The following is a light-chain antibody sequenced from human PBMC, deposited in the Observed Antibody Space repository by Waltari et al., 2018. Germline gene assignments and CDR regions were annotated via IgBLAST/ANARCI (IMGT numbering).Light chain of an antibody. J-gene: IGLJ2*01. CDR1: SSDVGGHPY. CDR3: SSYSSVTNVV. V-gene: IGLV2-14*01. CDR2: DVS. Sequence: QSALTQPASVSGPPGQSITISCTGTSSDVGGHPYVSWYQQHPGEAPKLIIYDVSSRPSGVSPRFSASRSGNTASLTISGLRTEDEADYYCSSYSSVTNVVFGGGTKLTVL.